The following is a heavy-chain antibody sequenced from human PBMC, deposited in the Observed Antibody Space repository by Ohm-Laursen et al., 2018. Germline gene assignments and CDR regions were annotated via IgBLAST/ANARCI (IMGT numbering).Heavy chain of an antibody. J-gene: IGHJ4*02. Sequence: LSCAASGVTFSDYYMSWIRQPPGKGLEWVGYLYYSGTTYYNPSLKSRVTMSVDTSKNQFSVKLTSVTAVDTAVYYCATSPHDIMSSKDYWGQGTLVTVSS. CDR3: ATSPHDIMSSKDY. V-gene: IGHV4-59*04. D-gene: IGHD3-9*01. CDR1: GVTFSDYY. CDR2: LYYSGTT.